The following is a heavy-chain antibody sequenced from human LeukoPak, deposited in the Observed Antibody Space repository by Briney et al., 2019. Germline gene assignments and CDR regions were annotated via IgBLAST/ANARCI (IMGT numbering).Heavy chain of an antibody. D-gene: IGHD3-22*01. J-gene: IGHJ4*02. Sequence: KTSETLSLTCVVSGGSLSTHHWSWIRQSPGRGLEWLGYISDSGSTNYNPSLKSRVTISVDTSKNQFSLMLSSVTAADTAVYYCARGYDSSAYYPFNYWGQGTLVTVSS. CDR1: GGSLSTHH. CDR2: ISDSGST. V-gene: IGHV4-59*11. CDR3: ARGYDSSAYYPFNY.